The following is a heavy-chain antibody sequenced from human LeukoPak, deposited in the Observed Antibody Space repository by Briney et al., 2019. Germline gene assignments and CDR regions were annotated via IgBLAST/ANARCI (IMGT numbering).Heavy chain of an antibody. CDR2: INPNSGGT. D-gene: IGHD3-22*01. Sequence: ASVKVSCKASGYTFTNYTMHWVRQAPGQGLEWMGWINPNSGGTNYAQKLQGRVTMTTDTSTSTAYMELRSLRSDDTAVYYCARTFNYYDSSEGYWGQGTLVTVSS. CDR1: GYTFTNYT. J-gene: IGHJ4*02. V-gene: IGHV1-18*01. CDR3: ARTFNYYDSSEGY.